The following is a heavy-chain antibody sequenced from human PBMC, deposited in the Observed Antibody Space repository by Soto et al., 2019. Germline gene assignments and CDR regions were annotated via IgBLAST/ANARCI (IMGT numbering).Heavy chain of an antibody. D-gene: IGHD3-10*01. CDR2: VYYDGST. Sequence: SETQSLTCTVSGDSITYYYWSWIRQPPGKGLEWIGYVYYDGSTNYNPSLESRVTMSIDTSKNQFSLKLSSVIAADTAVYYCVSYDRQSGRYSLDYWGQGTPVTVSS. V-gene: IGHV4-59*01. CDR1: GDSITYYY. CDR3: VSYDRQSGRYSLDY. J-gene: IGHJ4*02.